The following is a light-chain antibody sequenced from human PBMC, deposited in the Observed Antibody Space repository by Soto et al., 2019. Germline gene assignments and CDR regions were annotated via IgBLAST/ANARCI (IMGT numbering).Light chain of an antibody. Sequence: QSVLTQPPSASGTPGQWVTISCSGSSSNVGSNTVNWYQQLPGTAPRLLINTDNQRPSGVPDRFSGSKSGASASLAISGLHSEDEAFYYCAAWDDSLSGPVFGGGTKLTVL. CDR3: AAWDDSLSGPV. J-gene: IGLJ2*01. V-gene: IGLV1-44*01. CDR2: TDN. CDR1: SSNVGSNT.